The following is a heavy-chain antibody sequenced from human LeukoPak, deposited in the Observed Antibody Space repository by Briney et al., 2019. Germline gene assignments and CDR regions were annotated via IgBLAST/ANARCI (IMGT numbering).Heavy chain of an antibody. J-gene: IGHJ4*02. CDR3: SKWKAIVLVPAARSPIDY. V-gene: IGHV3-23*01. Sequence: ETLSLTCTVSGGSISSYYWSWVRQAPGKGLEWVSAISGSGVTTYYADSVKGRFTVSRDNSKHTLYLQMNSLRAEDTAVYYCSKWKAIVLVPAARSPIDYWGQGTLVTVSS. CDR1: GGSISSYY. D-gene: IGHD2-2*01. CDR2: ISGSGVTT.